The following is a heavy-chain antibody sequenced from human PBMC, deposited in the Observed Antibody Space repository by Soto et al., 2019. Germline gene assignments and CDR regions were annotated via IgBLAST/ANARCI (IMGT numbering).Heavy chain of an antibody. Sequence: SXTLSLTCAVYGGSFSGYYWSWIRQPPVKGLEWIGEINHSGSTNYNPSLKSRVTISVDTSKNQFSLKLSSVTAADTAVYYCARGLTYYDILTGSPYDYWGQGTLVTVSS. CDR1: GGSFSGYY. CDR2: INHSGST. J-gene: IGHJ4*02. CDR3: ARGLTYYDILTGSPYDY. V-gene: IGHV4-34*01. D-gene: IGHD3-9*01.